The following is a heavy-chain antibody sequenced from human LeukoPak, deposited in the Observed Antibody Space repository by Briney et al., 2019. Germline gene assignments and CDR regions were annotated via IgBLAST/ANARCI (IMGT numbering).Heavy chain of an antibody. V-gene: IGHV4-34*01. Sequence: PSETLSLTRAVYGGSFSGYYWSWIRQPPGKGLEWIGEINHSGSTNYNPSLKSRVTISVDTSKNQFSLKLSSVTAADTAVYYCARAYYDFWSGYLDYWGQGTLVTVSS. CDR3: ARAYYDFWSGYLDY. CDR1: GGSFSGYY. CDR2: INHSGST. D-gene: IGHD3-3*01. J-gene: IGHJ4*02.